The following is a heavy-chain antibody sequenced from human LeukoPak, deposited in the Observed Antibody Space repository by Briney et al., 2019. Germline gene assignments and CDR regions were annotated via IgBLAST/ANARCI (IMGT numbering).Heavy chain of an antibody. J-gene: IGHJ4*02. CDR1: GGTFSSYA. CDR3: ARLLRAVDTGAYYFDY. Sequence: RASVKVSCKASGGTFSSYAISWVRQAPGQGLEWMGRITPIPGITNYAETFQGRVTLTADTSTSTLYMELSSLRSEDTAVYYCARLLRAVDTGAYYFDYWGQGTLVTVSS. CDR2: ITPIPGIT. D-gene: IGHD2-8*02. V-gene: IGHV1-69*04.